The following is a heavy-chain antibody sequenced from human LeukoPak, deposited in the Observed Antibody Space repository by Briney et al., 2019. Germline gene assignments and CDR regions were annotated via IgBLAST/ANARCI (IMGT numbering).Heavy chain of an antibody. V-gene: IGHV3-23*01. CDR1: GLNFNYYA. Sequence: GGSLRLSCAASGLNFNYYAMSWVRQAPGKGLEWVSGISDNEGRAYYTDSVRGRFTISRDRTKNTVYLQMHNLRAADTAVYFWARHDSSIPYWGQGTLVTVSS. CDR3: ARHDSSIPY. CDR2: ISDNEGRA. D-gene: IGHD5-18*01. J-gene: IGHJ4*02.